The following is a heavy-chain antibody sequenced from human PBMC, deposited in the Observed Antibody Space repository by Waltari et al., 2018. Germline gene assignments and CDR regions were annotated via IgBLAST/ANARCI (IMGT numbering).Heavy chain of an antibody. CDR1: GGSFSGYY. D-gene: IGHD2-21*01. CDR3: AVGMLIAIPLHY. J-gene: IGHJ4*02. CDR2: LNHSGGT. Sequence: QVQLQQWGAGLLRPSETLSLTCDMCGGSFSGYYWSWIRQPPGKGLEWIGELNHSGGTLYNPSLKSRVTISVDTSKNQFSLRLNSVTAADTAVYYCAVGMLIAIPLHYWGQGALVTVSS. V-gene: IGHV4-34*01.